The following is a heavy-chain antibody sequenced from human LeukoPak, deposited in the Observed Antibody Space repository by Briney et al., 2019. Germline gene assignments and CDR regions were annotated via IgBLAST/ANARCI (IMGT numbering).Heavy chain of an antibody. CDR2: INHSGST. Sequence: SETLSLTCAVYGGSFSGYYWSWIRQPPGKGLEWIGEINHSGSTNYNPSLKSRVTISVDTSKNQFSLKLSSVTAADTAMYYCAGHRTAYYFDYWGQGTLVTVSS. CDR3: AGHRTAYYFDY. J-gene: IGHJ4*02. CDR1: GGSFSGYY. V-gene: IGHV4-34*01.